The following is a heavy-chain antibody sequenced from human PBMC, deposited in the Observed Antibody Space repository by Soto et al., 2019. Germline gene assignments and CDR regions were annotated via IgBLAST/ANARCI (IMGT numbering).Heavy chain of an antibody. D-gene: IGHD1-26*01. CDR1: GYTFTGHY. J-gene: IGHJ4*02. Sequence: QVQLVQSGAEVKKPGASVKVSCKASGYTFTGHYIHWVRQAPEQGPEWMGEIGPESGATRYAQKFQGRVTMTMDTSVTTVYMELKNLSPDDTAVYYCGRVRSGQIVVFYWGQGTPVTVSS. CDR2: IGPESGAT. CDR3: GRVRSGQIVVFY. V-gene: IGHV1-2*02.